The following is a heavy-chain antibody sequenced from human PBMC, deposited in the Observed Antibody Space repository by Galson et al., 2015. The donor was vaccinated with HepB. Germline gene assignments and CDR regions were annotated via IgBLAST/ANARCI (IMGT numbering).Heavy chain of an antibody. CDR3: ARDPGGYSGYGDWFDP. CDR2: ISAYNGNT. J-gene: IGHJ5*02. V-gene: IGHV1-18*01. CDR1: GYTFTSYG. Sequence: SVKVSCKASGYTFTSYGISWVRQAPGQGLEWMGWISAYNGNTNSAQKLQGRVTMTTDTSTSTAYMELRSLRSDDTAVYYCARDPGGYSGYGDWFDPWGQGTLVTVSS. D-gene: IGHD5-12*01.